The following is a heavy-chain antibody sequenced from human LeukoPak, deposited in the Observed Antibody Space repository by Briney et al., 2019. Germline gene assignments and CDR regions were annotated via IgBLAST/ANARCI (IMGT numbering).Heavy chain of an antibody. D-gene: IGHD5-12*01. Sequence: SETLSLTCAVYGETFSGYFWNWIRQPPGRGLEWIGEINHSGSTSNHNPSLKSRVTMSVDTSKNQFSLRLSSVTAADTAVYYCARKSGYARDYWGQGNLVTVSS. CDR3: ARKSGYARDY. J-gene: IGHJ4*02. V-gene: IGHV4-34*01. CDR1: GETFSGYF. CDR2: INHSGSTS.